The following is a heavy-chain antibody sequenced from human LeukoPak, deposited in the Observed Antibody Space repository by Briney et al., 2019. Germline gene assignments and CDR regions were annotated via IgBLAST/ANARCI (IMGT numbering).Heavy chain of an antibody. CDR2: ICASGST. V-gene: IGHV4-4*07. D-gene: IGHD6-13*01. Sequence: SETLSLTCTVSGGSIGSNYWTWIRQPAGKGLEWIGRICASGSTNYNPSLKSRVTMSVDTSKNQFSLKLSSVTAADTAVYYCSIATAGYYFDYWGQGTLVTVSS. CDR3: SIATAGYYFDY. J-gene: IGHJ4*02. CDR1: GGSIGSNY.